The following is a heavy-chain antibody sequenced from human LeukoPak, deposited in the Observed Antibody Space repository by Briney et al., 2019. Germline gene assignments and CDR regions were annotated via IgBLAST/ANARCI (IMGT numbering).Heavy chain of an antibody. Sequence: QAGGSLRLSCAASGFTFDDYAMHWVRQAPGKGLEWVSLISWDGGSTYYADSVKGRFTISRDNAKNSLYLQMNSLRAEDMALYYCAKGGGGTNYYYMDVWGKGTTVTVSS. CDR1: GFTFDDYA. J-gene: IGHJ6*03. CDR2: ISWDGGST. CDR3: AKGGGGTNYYYMDV. D-gene: IGHD1-1*01. V-gene: IGHV3-43D*03.